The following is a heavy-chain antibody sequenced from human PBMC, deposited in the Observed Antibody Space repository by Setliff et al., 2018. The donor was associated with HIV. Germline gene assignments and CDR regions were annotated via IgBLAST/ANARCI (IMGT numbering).Heavy chain of an antibody. J-gene: IGHJ5*02. V-gene: IGHV3-13*01. CDR1: GFTFSSYD. Sequence: PGGSLRLSCAASGFTFSSYDMHWVRQVKGRGLEWVSSINSAGDTHYSGSVKGRFTISRDNSKNSLYLQMISLRAEDTAVYYCAKDRRYYYGSGSYAAETWGQGTLVTVSS. CDR3: AKDRRYYYGSGSYAAET. CDR2: INSAGDT. D-gene: IGHD3-10*01.